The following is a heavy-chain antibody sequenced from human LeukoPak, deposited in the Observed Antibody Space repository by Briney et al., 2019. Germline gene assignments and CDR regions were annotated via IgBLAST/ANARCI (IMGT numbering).Heavy chain of an antibody. Sequence: PGGSLRLSCAASGFTFSSYWMSWVRQAPGKGLEWVANINQDGSEKYYVDSVKGRFTISRDNAKNSLYLQMSSLRAEDTAVYYCARASSGSYSAALDYWGQGTLVTVSS. CDR3: ARASSGSYSAALDY. D-gene: IGHD3-10*01. J-gene: IGHJ4*02. V-gene: IGHV3-7*04. CDR1: GFTFSSYW. CDR2: INQDGSEK.